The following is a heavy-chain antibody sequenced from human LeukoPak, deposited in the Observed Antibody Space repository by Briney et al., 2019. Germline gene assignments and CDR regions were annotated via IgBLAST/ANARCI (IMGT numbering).Heavy chain of an antibody. CDR2: INHSGST. J-gene: IGHJ6*02. V-gene: IGHV4-34*01. CDR1: GGSFSGYY. CDR3: ARYLGPHSSSWGRYYYYYYGMDV. Sequence: SETLSLTCAVYGGSFSGYYWSWIHQPPGKGLEWIGEINHSGSTNYNPSLKSRVTISVDTSKNQFSLKLSSVTAADTAVYYCARYLGPHSSSWGRYYYYYYGMDVWGQGTTVTVSS. D-gene: IGHD6-13*01.